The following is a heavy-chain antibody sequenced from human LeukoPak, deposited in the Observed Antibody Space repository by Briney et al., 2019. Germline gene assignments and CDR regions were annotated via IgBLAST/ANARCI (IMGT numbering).Heavy chain of an antibody. Sequence: GGSLRLSCAASGFTFSSYSMNWVRQAPGKGLEWVSSISSSSSYIYYADSVKGRFTISRDNAKNSLYLQMNSPRAEDTAVYYCITMVRGVTSSFDYWGQGTLVTVSS. J-gene: IGHJ4*02. CDR2: ISSSSSYI. D-gene: IGHD3-10*01. CDR3: ITMVRGVTSSFDY. V-gene: IGHV3-21*01. CDR1: GFTFSSYS.